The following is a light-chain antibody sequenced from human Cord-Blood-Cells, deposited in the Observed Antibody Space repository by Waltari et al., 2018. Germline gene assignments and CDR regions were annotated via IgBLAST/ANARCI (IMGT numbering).Light chain of an antibody. CDR2: QDS. V-gene: IGLV3-25*03. CDR1: AFPNQH. CDR3: QSADSSGTYVV. Sequence: SYELTQPPPVSVSHGQTARITCSGDAFPNQHSYRYQQKPGQAPVLVIYQDSERPSGIPERFSGSSSGTTVTLTISGVQAEDEADYYCQSADSSGTYVVFGGGTKLTVL. J-gene: IGLJ2*01.